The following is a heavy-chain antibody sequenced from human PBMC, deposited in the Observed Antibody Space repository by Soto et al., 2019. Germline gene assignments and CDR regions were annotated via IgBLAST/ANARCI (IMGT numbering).Heavy chain of an antibody. CDR2: IIPIFGTA. CDR1: GGTFSSYA. J-gene: IGHJ6*02. D-gene: IGHD6-25*01. V-gene: IGHV1-69*13. Sequence: PSGKVSCKASGGTFSSYAISWVRQAPGQGLEWMGGIIPIFGTANYAQKFQGRVTITADESTSTAYMELSSLRSEDTAVYYCAKAPASVEYYYYYGMDVWGQGTTVTVSS. CDR3: AKAPASVEYYYYYGMDV.